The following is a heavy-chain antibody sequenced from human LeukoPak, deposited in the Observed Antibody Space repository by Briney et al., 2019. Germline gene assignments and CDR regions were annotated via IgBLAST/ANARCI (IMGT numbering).Heavy chain of an antibody. CDR3: ARVRITGTPGVDY. CDR2: INAGNGDT. CDR1: GYTFTSYT. V-gene: IGHV1-3*01. D-gene: IGHD1-20*01. Sequence: ASVKVSCKAFGYTFTSYTMHWVRQAPGQSLEWMGWINAGNGDTMYSQNLQGRITITRDTSASTAYMELNSLRSEDTAVYYCARVRITGTPGVDYWGQGTLVTVSS. J-gene: IGHJ4*02.